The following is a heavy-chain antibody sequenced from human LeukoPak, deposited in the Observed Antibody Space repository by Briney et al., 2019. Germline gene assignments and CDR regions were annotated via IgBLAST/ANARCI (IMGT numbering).Heavy chain of an antibody. D-gene: IGHD3-10*01. CDR2: ISDSGGDT. Sequence: GGSLRLSCAASGFSFSNYAMSWVRQAPGEGLEWGSTISDSGGDTYYADSVKGRFTISRDNSKNTLYLQMTSLRAEDTAIYYCAKVPYSDYGSGRPPFMDVWGQGTTVAVSS. CDR1: GFSFSNYA. J-gene: IGHJ6*02. CDR3: AKVPYSDYGSGRPPFMDV. V-gene: IGHV3-23*01.